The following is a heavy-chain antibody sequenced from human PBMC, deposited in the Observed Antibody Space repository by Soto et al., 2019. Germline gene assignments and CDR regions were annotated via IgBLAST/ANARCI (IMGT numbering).Heavy chain of an antibody. CDR3: ARVGAYFGEFDYFDY. V-gene: IGHV3-21*06. Sequence: EVQLVESGGGLVKPGGSLRLSCAASGFTFSSYSMNWVRQAPGKGLECVSSISRNSDYIYYSDSVKSRFIISKDNARTSLSLHMNSLRAEDTAVYYCARVGAYFGEFDYFDYWGQGALVTVSS. CDR2: ISRNSDYI. J-gene: IGHJ4*02. CDR1: GFTFSSYS. D-gene: IGHD3-10*01.